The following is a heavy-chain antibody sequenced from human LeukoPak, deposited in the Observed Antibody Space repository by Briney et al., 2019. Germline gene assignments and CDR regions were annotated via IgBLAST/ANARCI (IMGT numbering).Heavy chain of an antibody. CDR1: GGSISSSSYY. J-gene: IGHJ5*02. D-gene: IGHD2-8*02. CDR2: IYYSGST. Sequence: SETLSLTCTVSGGSISSSSYYWGWIRQPPGKGLEWIGSIYYSGSTYYNPSLKSRVTISVDTSKNQFSLKLSSVTAEDTAVYYCARDTGGRGWFDPWGQGTLVTVSS. CDR3: ARDTGGRGWFDP. V-gene: IGHV4-39*07.